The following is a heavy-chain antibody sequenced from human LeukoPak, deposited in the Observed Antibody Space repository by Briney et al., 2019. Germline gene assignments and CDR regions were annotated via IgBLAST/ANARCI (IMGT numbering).Heavy chain of an antibody. Sequence: SVKVSCKASGGTFSSYAISWVRQAPGQGLEWMGRIIPILGIANYAQKFQGRVTITADKSTSTAYMELSGLRSEDTAVYYCARDSPTTVTVPHLPSDWGQGTLVTVSS. V-gene: IGHV1-69*04. D-gene: IGHD4-17*01. CDR2: IIPILGIA. J-gene: IGHJ4*02. CDR3: ARDSPTTVTVPHLPSD. CDR1: GGTFSSYA.